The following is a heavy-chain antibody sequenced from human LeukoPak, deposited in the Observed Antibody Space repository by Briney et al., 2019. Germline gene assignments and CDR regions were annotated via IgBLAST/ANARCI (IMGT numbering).Heavy chain of an antibody. J-gene: IGHJ6*03. V-gene: IGHV1-18*01. CDR1: GYTFTSYF. CDR3: ERWAQTYHYYYMDV. Sequence: AAVKVSCKASGYTFTSYFISLVRQAPGQGLEWMGWISSYNWNTNYARKLQGRVTMTKDTSKSTAYMELRSLRSDDTAVYYCERWAQTYHYYYMDVWGKGTTVTISS. CDR2: ISSYNWNT.